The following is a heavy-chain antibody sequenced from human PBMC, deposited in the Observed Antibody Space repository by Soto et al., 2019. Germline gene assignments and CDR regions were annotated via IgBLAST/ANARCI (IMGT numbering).Heavy chain of an antibody. Sequence: SETLSLTCAVYGGSFSGYYWSWIRQPPGKGLEWIGEINHSGSTNYNPSLKSRVTISVDTSKNQFSLKLSSVTAADTAVYYCARHGQLRFLEWFPDSFDYWGQGTLVTVS. CDR2: INHSGST. CDR1: GGSFSGYY. CDR3: ARHGQLRFLEWFPDSFDY. V-gene: IGHV4-34*01. D-gene: IGHD3-3*01. J-gene: IGHJ4*02.